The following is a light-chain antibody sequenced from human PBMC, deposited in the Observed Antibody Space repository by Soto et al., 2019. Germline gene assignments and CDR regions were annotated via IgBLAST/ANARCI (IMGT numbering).Light chain of an antibody. CDR1: QSVSSSY. Sequence: ESVLTQSPGTLSLSPGERAALSCRASQSVSSSYLAWYQQKSGQAPRLLIYAASTRATGIPDRFSGSGSGTDFTLTISRLEPEDFAVYYCQQYGNSGVTFGPGTKVDIK. CDR3: QQYGNSGVT. V-gene: IGKV3-20*01. CDR2: AAS. J-gene: IGKJ3*01.